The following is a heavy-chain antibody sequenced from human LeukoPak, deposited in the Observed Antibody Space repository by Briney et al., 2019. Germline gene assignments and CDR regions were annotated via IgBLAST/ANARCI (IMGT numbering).Heavy chain of an antibody. Sequence: GGSLRLSCAASGFTFSSYSMNWVRQAPGKGLEWVSSISSSSSYIYYADSVKGRFTISRDNAKNSLYLQMNSLRAEDTAVYYCARGTVARPFDYWGQGTLVTVSS. J-gene: IGHJ4*02. CDR2: ISSSSSYI. CDR1: GFTFSSYS. V-gene: IGHV3-21*01. D-gene: IGHD6-19*01. CDR3: ARGTVARPFDY.